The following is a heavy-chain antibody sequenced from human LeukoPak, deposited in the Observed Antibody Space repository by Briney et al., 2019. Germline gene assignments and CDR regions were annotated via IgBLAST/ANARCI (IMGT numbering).Heavy chain of an antibody. CDR1: GFTFANYA. CDR3: ARSSYDILTGSHYFDY. D-gene: IGHD3-9*01. Sequence: GGSLRLSCPASGFTFANYAMSWVRQAPGKRLEWVSTIGATGYSTYYADSVQGRFTISRDNSKNTLYLQMNSLRAEDTAVYYCARSSYDILTGSHYFDYWGQGTLVTVSS. J-gene: IGHJ4*02. CDR2: IGATGYST. V-gene: IGHV3-23*01.